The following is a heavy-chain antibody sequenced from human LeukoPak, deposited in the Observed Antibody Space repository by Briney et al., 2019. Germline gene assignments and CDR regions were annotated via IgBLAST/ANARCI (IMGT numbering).Heavy chain of an antibody. V-gene: IGHV1-69*05. J-gene: IGHJ3*02. Sequence: ASVKVSCKASGGTFSSYAISWVRQAPGQGLEWMGGIIPIFGTANYAQKFQGRVTITTDESTSTAYMELSSLRSEDTAVYYCATRLVVPAATRGDAFDIWGQGTMVTVSS. CDR2: IIPIFGTA. D-gene: IGHD2-2*01. CDR1: GGTFSSYA. CDR3: ATRLVVPAATRGDAFDI.